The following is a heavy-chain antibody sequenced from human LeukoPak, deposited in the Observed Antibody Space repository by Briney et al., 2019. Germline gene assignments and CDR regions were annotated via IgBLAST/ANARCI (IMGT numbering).Heavy chain of an antibody. Sequence: ASVKVSCKASGYTFTSYGISWVRQAPGQGLEWMGWISAYNGNTNYAQKLQGRVTMTTDTSTSTAYMELRSLRSDDTAVYYCARDSSSSWYLYYYYYYYMDVWGKGTTVTVSS. V-gene: IGHV1-18*01. D-gene: IGHD6-13*01. J-gene: IGHJ6*03. CDR1: GYTFTSYG. CDR2: ISAYNGNT. CDR3: ARDSSSSWYLYYYYYYYMDV.